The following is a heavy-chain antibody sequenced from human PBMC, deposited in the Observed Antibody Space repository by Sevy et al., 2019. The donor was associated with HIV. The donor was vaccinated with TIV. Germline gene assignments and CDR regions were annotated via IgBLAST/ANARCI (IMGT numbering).Heavy chain of an antibody. V-gene: IGHV3-64D*06. J-gene: IGHJ4*02. D-gene: IGHD2-2*01. CDR2: ISSNGDST. Sequence: GGSLRLSCSVSGFTFNYYGMYWVRQAPGKGLQYVSGISSNGDSTDYADSVKGRFIISRDNSKNTLYLQMSSLRPEDTAVYYCLRDLLRPVVGPAASCDYWGQGTLVTVSS. CDR3: LRDLLRPVVGPAASCDY. CDR1: GFTFNYYG.